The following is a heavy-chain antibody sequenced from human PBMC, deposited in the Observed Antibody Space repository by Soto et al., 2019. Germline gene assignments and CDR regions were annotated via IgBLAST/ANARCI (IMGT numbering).Heavy chain of an antibody. V-gene: IGHV3-23*01. J-gene: IGHJ3*02. CDR1: GFTFSNYA. CDR2: FSSSGGGT. Sequence: GGSLRLSCTASGFTFSNYAMSRVRQAPGKGLEWVSTFSSSGGGTYYADSVKGRFTISRDNSKNTLYLQMNSLRAEDTAVYYCTRDVSPGSSSLYLDAFDIWGQGTMVTVSS. CDR3: TRDVSPGSSSLYLDAFDI. D-gene: IGHD6-13*01.